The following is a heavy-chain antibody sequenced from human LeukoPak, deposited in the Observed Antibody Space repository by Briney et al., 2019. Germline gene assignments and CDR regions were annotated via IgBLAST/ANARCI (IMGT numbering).Heavy chain of an antibody. CDR1: GFTFSNAW. Sequence: KPGGSLRLSCAASGFTFSNAWMSWVRQAPGKGLEWAGRIKSKTDGGTTDYAAPVKGRFTISRDDSKNTLYLQMNSLKTEDTAVYYCTTVTLDYYHSSGYLWYFDYWGQGTLVTVSS. J-gene: IGHJ4*02. CDR2: IKSKTDGGTT. D-gene: IGHD3-22*01. CDR3: TTVTLDYYHSSGYLWYFDY. V-gene: IGHV3-15*01.